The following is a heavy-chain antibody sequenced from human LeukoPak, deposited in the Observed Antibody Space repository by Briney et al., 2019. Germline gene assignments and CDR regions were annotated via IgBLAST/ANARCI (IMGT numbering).Heavy chain of an antibody. D-gene: IGHD1-26*01. CDR2: IYHSGST. V-gene: IGHV4-38-2*01. CDR1: GYSISSGYY. Sequence: KPSETLSLTCAVSGYSISSGYYWGWIRQPPGKGLEWIGSIYHSGSTYYNPSLKSRVTISVDTSKNQFSLKLSSVTAADTAVYYCARGGIVGARVFDYWGQGTLVTVSS. J-gene: IGHJ4*02. CDR3: ARGGIVGARVFDY.